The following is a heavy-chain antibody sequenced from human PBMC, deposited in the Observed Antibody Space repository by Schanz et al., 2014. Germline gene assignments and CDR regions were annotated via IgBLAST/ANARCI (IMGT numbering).Heavy chain of an antibody. V-gene: IGHV1-8*01. Sequence: QVQLVQSGAEVKKPGTSVKVSCKASGYTFNNYTYVMIWVRQAPGQGLEWMGWISPYNGNTNYAQKFQGRVTMTRDTSTSTVYMELSSLRSEDTAVYYCARDQSPYTNSSDVRYFDYWGQGSLVTVSS. CDR3: ARDQSPYTNSSDVRYFDY. CDR2: ISPYNGNT. J-gene: IGHJ4*02. CDR1: GYTFNNYTYV. D-gene: IGHD6-6*01.